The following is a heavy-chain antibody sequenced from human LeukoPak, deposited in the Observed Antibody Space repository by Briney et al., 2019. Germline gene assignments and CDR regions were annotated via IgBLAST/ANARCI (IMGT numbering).Heavy chain of an antibody. Sequence: PSETLSLTCAVDGGSFSGYYWSWIRQPPGKGLEWIGEINHSGSTNYNPSLKSRVTISVDTSKNQFSLKLSSVTAADTAVYYCARGLRYYDSSGYYGLFDYWGQGTLVTVSS. V-gene: IGHV4-34*01. CDR1: GGSFSGYY. CDR2: INHSGST. D-gene: IGHD3-22*01. CDR3: ARGLRYYDSSGYYGLFDY. J-gene: IGHJ4*02.